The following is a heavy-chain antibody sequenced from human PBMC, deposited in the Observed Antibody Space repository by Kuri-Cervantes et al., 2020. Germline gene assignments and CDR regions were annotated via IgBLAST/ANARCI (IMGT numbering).Heavy chain of an antibody. CDR3: ARDSFWDDYGDYGLDY. Sequence: GGFLRLSCAASGFTFSSYGMHWVRQAPGKGLEWVAVISYDGSNKYYADSVKGRFTISRDNSKNTLYLQMNSLRAEDTAVYYCARDSFWDDYGDYGLDYWGQGTLVTVSS. D-gene: IGHD4-17*01. J-gene: IGHJ4*02. CDR1: GFTFSSYG. CDR2: ISYDGSNK. V-gene: IGHV3-30*03.